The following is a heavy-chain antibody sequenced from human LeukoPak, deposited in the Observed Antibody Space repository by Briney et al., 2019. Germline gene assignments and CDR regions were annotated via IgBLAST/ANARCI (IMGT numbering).Heavy chain of an antibody. J-gene: IGHJ5*02. CDR3: ARERLRGVTTVTRWFGP. CDR2: MKPNSRDT. Sequence: ASVKVSCNASGYTFTNNDFNWGRQAPGQGLEWMGWMKPNSRDTGYSEKFHGRDTIIRDTSITTAYTVPSGLRSEHPAGDYCARERLRGVTTVTRWFGPWGQGTLVTVSS. V-gene: IGHV1-8*03. D-gene: IGHD4-17*01. CDR1: GYTFTNND.